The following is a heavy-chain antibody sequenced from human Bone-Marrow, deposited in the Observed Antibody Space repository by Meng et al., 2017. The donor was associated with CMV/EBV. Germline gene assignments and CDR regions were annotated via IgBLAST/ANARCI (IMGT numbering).Heavy chain of an antibody. CDR2: IYSGGSST. CDR1: GFTFSSYA. Sequence: GESLKISCAASGFTFSSYAMSWVRQAPGKGLEWVSVIYSGGSSTYYADSVKGRFTISRDNSKNTLYLQMNSLRAEDTAVYYCARREGDSSGTDVWGQGTTVTVSS. D-gene: IGHD6-13*01. J-gene: IGHJ6*02. V-gene: IGHV3-23*03. CDR3: ARREGDSSGTDV.